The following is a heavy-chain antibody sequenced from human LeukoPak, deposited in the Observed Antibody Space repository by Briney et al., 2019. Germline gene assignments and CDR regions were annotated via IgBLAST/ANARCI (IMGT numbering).Heavy chain of an antibody. Sequence: PGGSLRLSCAASGFTFSSYVMHWVRQAPGKGLEWVAIISYDGSNEYYADSVKGRFTISRDNSKNTLYLQMNSLRAADTAVYYCARNSGTKNGDYWGQGTLVTVSS. J-gene: IGHJ4*02. D-gene: IGHD1-26*01. CDR1: GFTFSSYV. CDR2: ISYDGSNE. V-gene: IGHV3-30*04. CDR3: ARNSGTKNGDY.